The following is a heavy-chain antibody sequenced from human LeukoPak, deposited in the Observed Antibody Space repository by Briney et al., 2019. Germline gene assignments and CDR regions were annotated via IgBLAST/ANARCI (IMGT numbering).Heavy chain of an antibody. Sequence: GGSLRLSCAASGFTVSSNYMSWVRQAPGKGLEWVSVIYSGGSTYYADSVKGRFTISRDNSKNTLNLQMSSLRAEDTAVYYCAREVDSSSWYVERYFDYWGQGTLVTVSS. CDR1: GFTVSSNY. CDR2: IYSGGST. CDR3: AREVDSSSWYVERYFDY. J-gene: IGHJ4*02. V-gene: IGHV3-53*01. D-gene: IGHD6-13*01.